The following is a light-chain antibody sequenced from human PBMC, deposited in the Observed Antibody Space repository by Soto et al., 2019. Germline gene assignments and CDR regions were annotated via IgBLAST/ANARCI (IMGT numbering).Light chain of an antibody. Sequence: EIVLTQSPGILSLSPGERGTLSCRGSQSFSSSYLAWFQQKPGQPPRLVIYEASNRATGIPDRFSGSGSGTDFTLTISSLDPEDFAVYYCQQRNNWPWTFGQGTKVDI. CDR2: EAS. CDR3: QQRNNWPWT. V-gene: IGKV3D-20*02. CDR1: QSFSSSY. J-gene: IGKJ1*01.